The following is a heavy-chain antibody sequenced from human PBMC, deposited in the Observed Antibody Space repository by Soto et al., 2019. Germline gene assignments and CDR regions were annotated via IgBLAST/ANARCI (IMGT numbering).Heavy chain of an antibody. V-gene: IGHV3-33*01. CDR3: VRGGHGSGSYLGSS. Sequence: GGSLRLSCAASGFTFSSYGMHWVRQAPGKGLEWVAVIWYDGSNKYYADSVKGRFTISRDNSKNTLYLQMNSLRAEDTAVYYCVRGGHGSGSYLGSSWGQGILVTVTS. CDR1: GFTFSSYG. CDR2: IWYDGSNK. J-gene: IGHJ5*02. D-gene: IGHD3-10*01.